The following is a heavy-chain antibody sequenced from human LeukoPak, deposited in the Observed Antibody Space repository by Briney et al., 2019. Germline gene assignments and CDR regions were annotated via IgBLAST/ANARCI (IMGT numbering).Heavy chain of an antibody. CDR3: AREPPNYYGSGVTWGAFDI. J-gene: IGHJ3*02. V-gene: IGHV4-61*08. CDR1: GASVSSGGYY. D-gene: IGHD3-10*01. CDR2: IYYSGST. Sequence: KSSETLSLTCTVSGASVSSGGYYWSWIRQPPGKGLEWIGNIYYSGSTNYNPSLKSRVTISVDTSKNQFSLKLSSVTAADTAVYYCAREPPNYYGSGVTWGAFDIWGQGTMVTVSS.